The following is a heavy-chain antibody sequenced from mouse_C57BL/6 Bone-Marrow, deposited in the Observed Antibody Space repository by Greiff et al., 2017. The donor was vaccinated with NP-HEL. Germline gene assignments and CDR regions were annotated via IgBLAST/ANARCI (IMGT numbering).Heavy chain of an antibody. D-gene: IGHD1-1*01. CDR2: INPYNGGT. CDR1: GYTFTDYY. V-gene: IGHV1-19*01. CDR3: ARVADWYAY. Sequence: EVQLQQSGPVLVKPGASVKMSCKASGYTFTDYYMNWVKQSHGKSLEWIGVINPYNGGTSYNQKFKGKATLNVAKSSSTAYIELNSLTSEDSAVYYCARVADWYAYGGKGTLVTVSA. J-gene: IGHJ3*01.